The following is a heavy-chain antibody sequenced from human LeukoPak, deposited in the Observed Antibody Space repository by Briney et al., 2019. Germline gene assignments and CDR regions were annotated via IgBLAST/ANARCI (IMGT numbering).Heavy chain of an antibody. CDR2: ISGSSDNT. CDR3: ARGGWTITDYDY. V-gene: IGHV1-18*01. D-gene: IGHD1-20*01. J-gene: IGHJ4*02. Sequence: ASVKVSCKASGYTFTSYGISWVRQAPGQGLEWMGWISGSSDNTNYAQKVQGRVTMTTDTSTSTAYMELRSLRSDDTAVYYCARGGWTITDYDYWGQGTLVTVSS. CDR1: GYTFTSYG.